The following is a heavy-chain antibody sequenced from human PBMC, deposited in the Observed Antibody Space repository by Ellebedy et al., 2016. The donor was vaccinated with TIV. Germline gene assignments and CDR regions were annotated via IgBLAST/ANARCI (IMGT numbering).Heavy chain of an antibody. Sequence: GGSLRLSCTASGLLITTNYMNWVRQAPGKGLEWVSTIYSGDDPYYADSVKGRFFISRDNSENTLYLQMSRLKAEDTAVYYCARASFYDVDLSGWDFEFWGRGTLVTVSS. CDR1: GLLITTNY. CDR3: ARASFYDVDLSGWDFEF. J-gene: IGHJ2*01. CDR2: IYSGDDP. D-gene: IGHD3-10*02. V-gene: IGHV3-66*01.